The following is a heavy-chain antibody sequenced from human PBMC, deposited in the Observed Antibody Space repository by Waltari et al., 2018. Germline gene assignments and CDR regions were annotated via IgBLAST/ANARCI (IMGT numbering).Heavy chain of an antibody. CDR2: INHSGSA. J-gene: IGHJ4*02. Sequence: QVQLQQWGAGLLKPSETLSLTCAVYGGSFGGYSWLWIRRSPGKGVGWIGEINHSGSANYNPSLKSRVTISVDTSKNQFSLKVSSVTAADTAVYYCARQFSSGWYSEYWGQGTLVTVSS. D-gene: IGHD6-19*01. CDR1: GGSFGGYS. CDR3: ARQFSSGWYSEY. V-gene: IGHV4-34*01.